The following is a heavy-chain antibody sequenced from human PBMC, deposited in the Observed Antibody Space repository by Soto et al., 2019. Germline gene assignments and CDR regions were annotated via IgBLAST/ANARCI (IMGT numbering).Heavy chain of an antibody. CDR1: GGTFSSYA. V-gene: IGHV1-69*13. J-gene: IGHJ4*02. CDR3: AKTLKGKWPHNNGYFDY. D-gene: IGHD2-8*01. Sequence: GASVKVSCKASGGTFSSYAISWVRQAPGQGLEWMGGIIPIFGTANYAQKFQGRVTITADESTSTAYMELSSLRSEDTAVYYCAKTLKGKWPHNNGYFDYWGQGTMVTVSS. CDR2: IIPIFGTA.